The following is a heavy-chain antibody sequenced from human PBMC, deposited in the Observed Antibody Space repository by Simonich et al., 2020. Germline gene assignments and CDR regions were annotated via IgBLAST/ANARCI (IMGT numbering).Heavy chain of an antibody. CDR2: ISGSGGST. CDR3: AKDLGERITMIVVVIDAFDI. Sequence: GGGLVQPGGSLRLSCAASGFTFSSYAMSWVRQAPGKGLEWVSAISGSGGSTYYADSVKGRFTSSRDNSKNPLYLQMNSLRAEDTAVYYCAKDLGERITMIVVVIDAFDIWGQGTMVTVSS. CDR1: GFTFSSYA. V-gene: IGHV3-23*01. D-gene: IGHD3-22*01. J-gene: IGHJ3*02.